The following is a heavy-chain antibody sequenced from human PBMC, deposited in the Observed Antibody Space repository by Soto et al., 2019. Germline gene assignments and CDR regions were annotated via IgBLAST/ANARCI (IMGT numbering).Heavy chain of an antibody. V-gene: IGHV4-59*08. J-gene: IGHJ3*02. CDR1: GGSISSYY. D-gene: IGHD1-7*01. CDR2: IYYSGST. Sequence: SETLSLTCTVSGGSISSYYWSWIRQPPGKGLEWIGYIYYSGSTNYNPSLKSRVTISVDTSKNQFSLKLSSVTAADTAVYYCASRYNWNYISAFDIWGQGTMVTVSS. CDR3: ASRYNWNYISAFDI.